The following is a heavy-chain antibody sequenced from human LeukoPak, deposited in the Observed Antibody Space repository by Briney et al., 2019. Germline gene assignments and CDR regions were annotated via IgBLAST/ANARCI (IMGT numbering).Heavy chain of an antibody. D-gene: IGHD3-3*01. V-gene: IGHV3-15*01. CDR2: IKSKSDGGTA. Sequence: PGGSLRLSCAASGFTFNTAWLSWFRQAPGKGLERVGRIKSKSDGGTAEYTAPVRGRFIISRDDSRNMMYLQMNSLRTEDTAVYYCTTGSIFGVVTYAEDCWGQGTLVTVSS. CDR1: GFTFNTAW. J-gene: IGHJ4*02. CDR3: TTGSIFGVVTYAEDC.